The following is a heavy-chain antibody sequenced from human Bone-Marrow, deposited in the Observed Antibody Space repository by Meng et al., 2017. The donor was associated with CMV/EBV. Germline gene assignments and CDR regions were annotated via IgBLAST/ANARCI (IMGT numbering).Heavy chain of an antibody. V-gene: IGHV3-30*02. Sequence: GESLKISCAASGFTFSSYGMHWVRQAPGKGLEWVAFIRYDGSNKYYADSVKGRFTIPRDNSKNTLYLQMNSLRAEDTAVYYCAKVESSWGDYWGQGTLVTVSS. CDR3: AKVESSWGDY. CDR2: IRYDGSNK. D-gene: IGHD6-13*01. J-gene: IGHJ4*02. CDR1: GFTFSSYG.